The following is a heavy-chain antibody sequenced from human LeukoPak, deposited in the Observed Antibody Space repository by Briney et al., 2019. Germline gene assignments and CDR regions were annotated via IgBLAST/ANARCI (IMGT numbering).Heavy chain of an antibody. Sequence: GASVKVSCKASGYTFTSYGISWVRQAPGQGLEWMGWINPNSGGTNYAQKFQGRVTMTRDTSISTAYMELSRLRSDDTAVYYCARQPSYYDILTGYVDYYYGMDVWGQGTTVTVSS. CDR2: INPNSGGT. D-gene: IGHD3-9*01. J-gene: IGHJ6*02. CDR3: ARQPSYYDILTGYVDYYYGMDV. V-gene: IGHV1-2*02. CDR1: GYTFTSYG.